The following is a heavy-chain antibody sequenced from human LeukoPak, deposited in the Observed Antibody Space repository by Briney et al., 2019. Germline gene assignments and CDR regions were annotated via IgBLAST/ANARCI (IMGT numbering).Heavy chain of an antibody. CDR1: GYTLTELS. D-gene: IGHD4-17*01. CDR3: ATGPVTTVTTGDY. J-gene: IGHJ4*02. CDR2: FDPEDGET. V-gene: IGHV1-24*01. Sequence: ASVKVSCKVSGYTLTELSMHWVRQAPGKGLEWMGGFDPEDGETIYAQKFQGRVTVTEDTSTDTAYMELSSLRSEDTAVYYCATGPVTTVTTGDYWGQGTLVTVSS.